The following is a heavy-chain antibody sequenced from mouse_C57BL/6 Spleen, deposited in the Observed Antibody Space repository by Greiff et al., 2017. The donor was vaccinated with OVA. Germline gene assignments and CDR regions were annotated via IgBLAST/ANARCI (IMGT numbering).Heavy chain of an antibody. J-gene: IGHJ4*01. V-gene: IGHV1-80*01. D-gene: IGHD2-1*01. CDR2: IYPGDGDT. CDR3: ARWLYYGNYPYAMDY. CDR1: GYAFSSYW. Sequence: QVQLKESGAELVKPGASVKISCKASGYAFSSYWMNWVKQRPGKGLEWIGQIYPGDGDTNYNGKFKGKATLTADKSSSTAYMQLSSLTSEDSAVYFCARWLYYGNYPYAMDYWGQGTSVTVSS.